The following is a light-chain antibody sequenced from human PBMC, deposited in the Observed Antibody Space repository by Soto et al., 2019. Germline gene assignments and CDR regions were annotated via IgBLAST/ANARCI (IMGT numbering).Light chain of an antibody. V-gene: IGKV3-15*01. J-gene: IGKJ5*01. CDR3: QHYNGCPLV. Sequence: VMTQSPATLSLSPGERATLTCRASSSISSNLAWYQQKPGKTLRLLIYDASTMDTGIPARFSGSGSGREFTLTISSLQSEDFAVYYCQHYNGCPLVFGQGTRLEIK. CDR2: DAS. CDR1: SSISSN.